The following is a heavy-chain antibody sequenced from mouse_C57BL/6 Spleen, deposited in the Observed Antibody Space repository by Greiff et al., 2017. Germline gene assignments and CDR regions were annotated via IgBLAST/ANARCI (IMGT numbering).Heavy chain of an antibody. V-gene: IGHV5-12*01. CDR1: GFTFSDYY. J-gene: IGHJ4*01. CDR2: ISNGGGST. Sequence: EVQRVESGGGLVQPGGSLKLSCAASGFTFSDYYMYWVRQTPEKRLEWVAYISNGGGSTYYPDTVKGRFTISRDNAKNTLYLQMSRLKSEDTAMYYCARSIRAMDYWGQGTSVTVSS. CDR3: ARSIRAMDY.